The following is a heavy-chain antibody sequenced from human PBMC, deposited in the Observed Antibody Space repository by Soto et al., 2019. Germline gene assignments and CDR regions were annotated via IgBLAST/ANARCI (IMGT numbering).Heavy chain of an antibody. CDR1: GYTFSSYG. CDR2: ISVHNGYT. J-gene: IGHJ4*02. V-gene: IGHV1-18*01. CDR3: ARREHNFGPHDY. D-gene: IGHD1-1*01. Sequence: QVQLAQSGAEVKKPGASVTVSCKASGYTFSSYGISWVRQAPGQGLEWVGWISVHNGYTKYATELQGRVTMTTDTSTSTAYMELMSLRADASAVYFCARREHNFGPHDYWGQGTLVTVTS.